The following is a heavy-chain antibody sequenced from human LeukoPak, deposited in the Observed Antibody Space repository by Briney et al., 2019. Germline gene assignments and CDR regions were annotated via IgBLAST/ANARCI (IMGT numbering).Heavy chain of an antibody. Sequence: SQTLSLTCTVSGGSISSGSYYWSWIRQPAGKGLEWIGRIYTSGSTNYNPSLKSRVTISVDTSKNQFSLKLSSVTAADTAVYYCARGSLGYYDFWSGYYTDYYYYYYMDVWGKGTTVTVSS. D-gene: IGHD3-3*01. CDR1: GGSISSGSYY. V-gene: IGHV4-61*02. CDR2: IYTSGST. CDR3: ARGSLGYYDFWSGYYTDYYYYYYMDV. J-gene: IGHJ6*03.